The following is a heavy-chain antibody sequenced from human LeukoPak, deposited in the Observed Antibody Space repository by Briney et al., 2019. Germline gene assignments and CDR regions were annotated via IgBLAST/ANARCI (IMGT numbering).Heavy chain of an antibody. Sequence: GGSLRLSCAASGFTFSTYWMSWVRQAPGNGLEWVANIKQDGSQTYYVDSVRGRFTISRDNAKNSLYLQMNSLTAEDTAVYYCARLYCSGATCYANLDYWGQGTLVAVSS. CDR1: GFTFSTYW. J-gene: IGHJ4*02. CDR3: ARLYCSGATCYANLDY. V-gene: IGHV3-7*04. CDR2: IKQDGSQT. D-gene: IGHD2-15*01.